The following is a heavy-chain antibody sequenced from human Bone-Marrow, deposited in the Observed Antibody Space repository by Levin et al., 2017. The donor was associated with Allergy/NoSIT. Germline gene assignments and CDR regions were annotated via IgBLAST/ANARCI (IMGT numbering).Heavy chain of an antibody. Sequence: GESLKISCAASGFTFSSYSMNWVRQAPGKGLEWVSSISSSSSYIYYADSVKGRFTISRDNAKNSLYLQMNSLRAEDTAVYYCARSAVAGNNRAEYFQHWGQGTLVTVSS. J-gene: IGHJ1*01. CDR3: ARSAVAGNNRAEYFQH. V-gene: IGHV3-21*01. CDR2: ISSSSSYI. D-gene: IGHD6-19*01. CDR1: GFTFSSYS.